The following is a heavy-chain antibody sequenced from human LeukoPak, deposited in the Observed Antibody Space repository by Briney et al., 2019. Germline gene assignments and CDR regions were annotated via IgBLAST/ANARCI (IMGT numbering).Heavy chain of an antibody. J-gene: IGHJ4*02. CDR3: ARWGGTRQYYFDY. CDR2: TRFDGSII. D-gene: IGHD1-1*01. CDR1: GFILSDYC. V-gene: IGHV3-33*01. Sequence: PGRSLRLSRAVSGFILSDYCFRWVRQAAGKGLEWVAVTRFDGSIIQHADSVKGRLPISRDDSKNTLYLQMNFLKSEDTAVYYCARWGGTRQYYFDYWGQGTLVTVSS.